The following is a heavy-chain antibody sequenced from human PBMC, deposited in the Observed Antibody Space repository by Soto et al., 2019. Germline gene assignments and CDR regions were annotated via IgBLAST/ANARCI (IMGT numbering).Heavy chain of an antibody. CDR1: GGTFSSYA. D-gene: IGHD5-12*01. Sequence: QVQLVQSGAEVKKPGSSVKVSCKASGGTFSSYAISWVRQAPGQGLEWMGGIIPIFGTANYAQKFQGRVTITADESTSTAYMELRSLRSEDTAVYYCARGGRDGYKSGVPFDLWGRGTLVTVSS. J-gene: IGHJ2*01. CDR3: ARGGRDGYKSGVPFDL. V-gene: IGHV1-69*01. CDR2: IIPIFGTA.